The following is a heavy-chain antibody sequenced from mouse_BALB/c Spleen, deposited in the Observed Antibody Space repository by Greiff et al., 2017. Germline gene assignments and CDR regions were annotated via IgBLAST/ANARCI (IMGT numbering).Heavy chain of an antibody. V-gene: IGHV1-18*01. D-gene: IGHD1-1*01. CDR1: GYTFTDYN. J-gene: IGHJ3*01. CDR3: ARVKRGYGSSWAY. CDR2: INPNNGGT. Sequence: VQLQQPGPELVKPGASVKIPCKASGYTFTDYNMDWVKQSHGKSLEWIGDINPNNGGTIYNQKFKGKATLTVDKSSSTAYMELRSLTSEDTAVYYCARVKRGYGSSWAYWGQGTLVTVSA.